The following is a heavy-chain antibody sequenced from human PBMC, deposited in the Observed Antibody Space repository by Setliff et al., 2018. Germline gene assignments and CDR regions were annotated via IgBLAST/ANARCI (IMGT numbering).Heavy chain of an antibody. CDR3: ATPGRRFGESIDY. V-gene: IGHV4-39*01. Sequence: PSETLSLTCTVSGDSISSSSYYWGWIRQPPGKGLEWIGCIYYSGSTYYNPSLKSRVTISVGTSKNQFSLKLTSVTAADTAVYYCATPGRRFGESIDYWGQGTLVTVSS. CDR2: IYYSGST. CDR1: GDSISSSSYY. D-gene: IGHD3-10*01. J-gene: IGHJ4*02.